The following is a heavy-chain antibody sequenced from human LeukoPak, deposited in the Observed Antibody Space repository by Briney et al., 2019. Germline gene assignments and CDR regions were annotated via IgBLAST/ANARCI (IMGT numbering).Heavy chain of an antibody. Sequence: GGSLRLSCAASGFTFTTYWMSWVRQAPGQGLEWVANINQDGNERYYVDSVKGRFTMSRDNAKNSLYLQMNSLRADDTAVYYCARTNSQARDYYYYMDVWGKGTTVTVSS. J-gene: IGHJ6*03. V-gene: IGHV3-7*01. D-gene: IGHD1-7*01. CDR1: GFTFTTYW. CDR3: ARTNSQARDYYYYMDV. CDR2: INQDGNER.